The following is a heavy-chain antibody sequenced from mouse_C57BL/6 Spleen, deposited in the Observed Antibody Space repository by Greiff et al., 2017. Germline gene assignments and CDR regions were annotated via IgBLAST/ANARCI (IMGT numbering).Heavy chain of an antibody. V-gene: IGHV1-62-2*01. J-gene: IGHJ2*01. D-gene: IGHD1-1*01. CDR1: GYTFTEYT. CDR3: ARHSDYYYGSSFDY. CDR2: FYPGSGSI. Sequence: VQLQQSGAELVKPGASVKLSCKASGYTFTEYTIPWVKQRPGQGLEWIGWFYPGSGSIKYNEKFKDKATLTVDKSSSTVSMELSRLSSEDSAVYFCARHSDYYYGSSFDYWGQGATLTVSS.